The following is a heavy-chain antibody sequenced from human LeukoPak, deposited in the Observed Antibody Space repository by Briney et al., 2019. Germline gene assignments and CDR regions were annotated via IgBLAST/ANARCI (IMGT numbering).Heavy chain of an antibody. CDR1: GGSISSGDYY. CDR2: IYYSGST. V-gene: IGHV4-30-4*01. J-gene: IGHJ4*02. Sequence: SQTLSLTCTVSGGSISSGDYYWSWIRQPPGKGLEWIGYIYYSGSTYYNPSLKSRVTISVDTSKNQFSLKLSSVTAADTAVYYCAREDSSGYYSDYWGQGTLVTVSS. D-gene: IGHD3-22*01. CDR3: AREDSSGYYSDY.